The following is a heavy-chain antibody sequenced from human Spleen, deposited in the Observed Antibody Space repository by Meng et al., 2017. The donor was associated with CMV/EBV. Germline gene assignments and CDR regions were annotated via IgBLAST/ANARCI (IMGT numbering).Heavy chain of an antibody. D-gene: IGHD2-2*01. CDR3: ARGGRDIVVVPASHFDY. J-gene: IGHJ4*02. CDR1: YSFTTYG. V-gene: IGHV1-18*01. CDR2: ISPVNGNT. Sequence: YSFTTYGRNWVRQAPGQGLEWMGWISPVNGNTFYAQKFQGRGTVTTDTSTNTASMELRSLRSDDTAVYYCARGGRDIVVVPASHFDYWGQGTLVTVSS.